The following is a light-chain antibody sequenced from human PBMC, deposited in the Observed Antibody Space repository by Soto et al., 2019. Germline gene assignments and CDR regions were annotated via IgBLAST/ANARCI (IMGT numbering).Light chain of an antibody. CDR2: DAS. CDR3: QPRSRCPLLT. CDR1: QSVSNY. V-gene: IGKV3-11*01. Sequence: EIVLTQSPATLSLSPGERATLSCRASQSVSNYLAWFQQKPGQAPRLLIYDASNRATGIPARFSGSGSGTDFTLTISSLEPEDFAVYYWQPRSRCPLLTFGGGTKVEI. J-gene: IGKJ4*01.